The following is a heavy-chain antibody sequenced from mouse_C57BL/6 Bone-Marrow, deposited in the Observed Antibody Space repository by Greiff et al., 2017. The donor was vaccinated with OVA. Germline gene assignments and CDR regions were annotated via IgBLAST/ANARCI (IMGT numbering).Heavy chain of an antibody. CDR1: GYTFTSYW. CDR3: GKAGCNGAWFAY. V-gene: IGHV1-7*01. Sequence: QVQLQQPGAELAKPGASVKLSCKASGYTFTSYWMHWVKQRPGQGLEWIGYINPSSGYTKYNQKFKDKATLTADKSSSTAYMQLSSLTYEDSAVYCGGKAGCNGAWFAYWGQGTLVTVSA. CDR2: INPSSGYT. D-gene: IGHD2-2*01. J-gene: IGHJ3*01.